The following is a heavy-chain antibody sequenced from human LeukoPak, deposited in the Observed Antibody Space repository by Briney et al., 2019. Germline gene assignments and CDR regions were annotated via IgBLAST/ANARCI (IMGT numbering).Heavy chain of an antibody. D-gene: IGHD6-13*01. CDR3: AKVRDSSTRHRYFDY. V-gene: IGHV3-23*01. Sequence: GGSLRLSCAASGFTFDDYGMSWVRQAPGKGLEWVSAISGSGGSTYYADSVKGRFTISRDNSKNTLYLQMNSLRAEDTAVYYCAKVRDSSTRHRYFDYWGQGTLVTVSS. J-gene: IGHJ4*02. CDR1: GFTFDDYG. CDR2: ISGSGGST.